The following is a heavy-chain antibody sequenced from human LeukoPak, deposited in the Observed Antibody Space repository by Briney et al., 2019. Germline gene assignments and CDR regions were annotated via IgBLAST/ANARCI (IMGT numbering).Heavy chain of an antibody. CDR1: GGTFISYA. CDR3: ASWLYYDILTGYYSEDAFDI. Sequence: SVKVSCKASGGTFISYAISWVRQAPGQGLEWMGGIIPIFGTANYAQKFQGRVTITPDESTSTAYMGLSSLRSEDTAVYYCASWLYYDILTGYYSEDAFDIWGQGTMVTVAS. CDR2: IIPIFGTA. V-gene: IGHV1-69*13. D-gene: IGHD3-9*01. J-gene: IGHJ3*02.